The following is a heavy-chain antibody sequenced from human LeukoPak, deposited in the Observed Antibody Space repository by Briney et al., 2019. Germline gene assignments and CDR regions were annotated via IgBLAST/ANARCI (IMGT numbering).Heavy chain of an antibody. D-gene: IGHD1-26*01. CDR1: GFTFSSYW. Sequence: AGGSLRLSCVASGFTFSSYWVSWLRQAPGKGLEWVANIKEDGSEKYYMESVKGRFTISRDNAKNSLYLQMNSLRAEDTAVYYCARDTYQYVRGMPQNWFDPWGQGTLVTVSS. V-gene: IGHV3-7*03. CDR2: IKEDGSEK. J-gene: IGHJ5*02. CDR3: ARDTYQYVRGMPQNWFDP.